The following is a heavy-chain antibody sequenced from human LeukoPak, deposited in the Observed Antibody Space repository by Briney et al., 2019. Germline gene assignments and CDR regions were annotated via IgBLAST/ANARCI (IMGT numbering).Heavy chain of an antibody. V-gene: IGHV4-59*08. CDR2: IYYSGST. CDR3: VGSGTPYYFDY. Sequence: SETLSLTCTVSGGSISSYYWSWIRQPPGKGLEWIGYIYYSGSTNYNPSLKSRVTISVDTSKNQFSLKLSSVTAADTAVNYCVGSGTPYYFDYWGQGTLVTVSS. D-gene: IGHD1-1*01. CDR1: GGSISSYY. J-gene: IGHJ4*02.